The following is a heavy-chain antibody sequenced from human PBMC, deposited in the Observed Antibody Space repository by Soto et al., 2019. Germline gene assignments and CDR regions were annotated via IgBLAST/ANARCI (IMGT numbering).Heavy chain of an antibody. CDR2: IYYSGST. CDR3: ARVDDYDSSGYFLDY. D-gene: IGHD3-22*01. J-gene: IGHJ4*02. Sequence: QVQLQESGPGLVKPSQTLSLTCTVSGGSISSGDYYWSWIRQPPGKGLEWIGHIYYSGSTYYNPSLKSRVTISVDTSKNQFSLKLSSVTAADTAVYYCARVDDYDSSGYFLDYWGQGTLVTVSS. CDR1: GGSISSGDYY. V-gene: IGHV4-30-4*01.